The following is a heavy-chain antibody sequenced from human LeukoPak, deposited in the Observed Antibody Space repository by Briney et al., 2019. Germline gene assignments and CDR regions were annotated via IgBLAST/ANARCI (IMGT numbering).Heavy chain of an antibody. CDR2: IYYSGST. Sequence: MTSETLSLTCTVSGGSISSSSYYWGWIRQPPGKGLEWIGSIYYSGSTYYNPSLKSRVTISVDTSKNQFSLKLSSVTAADTAVYYCARADSGGDSSGYTWFDPWGQGTLVTVSS. J-gene: IGHJ5*02. CDR1: GGSISSSSYY. CDR3: ARADSGGDSSGYTWFDP. D-gene: IGHD3-22*01. V-gene: IGHV4-39*07.